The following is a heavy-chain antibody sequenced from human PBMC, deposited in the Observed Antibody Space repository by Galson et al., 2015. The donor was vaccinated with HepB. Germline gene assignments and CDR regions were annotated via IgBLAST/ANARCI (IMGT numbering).Heavy chain of an antibody. CDR1: GFTFSSYA. V-gene: IGHV3-30-3*01. Sequence: SLRLSCAASGFTFSSYAMHWVRQAPGKGLEWVAVISYDGSNKYYADSVKGRFTISRDNSKNTLYLQMNSLRAEDTAVYYCARDEGDIVVVVAATPSGYFDYWGQGTLVTVSS. D-gene: IGHD2-15*01. CDR2: ISYDGSNK. J-gene: IGHJ4*02. CDR3: ARDEGDIVVVVAATPSGYFDY.